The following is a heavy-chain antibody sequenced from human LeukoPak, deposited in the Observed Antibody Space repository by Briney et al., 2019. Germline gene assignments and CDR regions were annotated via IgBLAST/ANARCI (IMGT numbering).Heavy chain of an antibody. CDR1: GCSILSTNW. V-gene: IGHV4-4*02. CDR2: VHLNGAT. D-gene: IGHD1-26*01. J-gene: IGHJ4*02. CDR3: TRESGAFSPFGF. Sequence: TSETLSLTCAVSGCSILSTNWWSWVRQPPGKGLEWIGEVHLNGATNYNPSVEGRVTMSIDKSKNHLSLEVISVTAADTAMYYCTRESGAFSPFGFWGQGTLVTVSS.